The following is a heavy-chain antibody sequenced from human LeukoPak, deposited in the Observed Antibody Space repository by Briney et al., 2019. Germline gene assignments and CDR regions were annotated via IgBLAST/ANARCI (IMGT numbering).Heavy chain of an antibody. Sequence: PMASVKVSCRASGGTFSSYTISWVRQAPGQGLEWMGRIIPILGIANYAQKFQGRVTITADKSTSTAYMELSSLRSEDTAVYYCARAYCSGGSCYFDYWGQGTLVTVSS. CDR2: IIPILGIA. CDR3: ARAYCSGGSCYFDY. V-gene: IGHV1-69*02. D-gene: IGHD2-15*01. J-gene: IGHJ4*02. CDR1: GGTFSSYT.